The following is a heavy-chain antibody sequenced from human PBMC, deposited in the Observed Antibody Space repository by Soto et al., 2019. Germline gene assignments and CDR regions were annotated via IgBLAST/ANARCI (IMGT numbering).Heavy chain of an antibody. CDR3: ARDLGYDILTGYGGYYYGMDV. J-gene: IGHJ6*02. V-gene: IGHV4-59*01. CDR1: GGSISSYY. D-gene: IGHD3-9*01. Sequence: SETLSLTCTVSGGSISSYYWSWIRQPPGKGLEWIGYIYYSGSTNYNPSLKSRVTISVDTSKNQFSLKLSSVTAADTAVYYCARDLGYDILTGYGGYYYGMDVCGQGTTVTVSS. CDR2: IYYSGST.